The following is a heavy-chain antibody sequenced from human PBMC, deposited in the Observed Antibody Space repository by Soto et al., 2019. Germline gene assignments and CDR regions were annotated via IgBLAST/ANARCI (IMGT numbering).Heavy chain of an antibody. D-gene: IGHD2-15*01. CDR2: VYYSGAT. V-gene: IGHV4-39*01. J-gene: IGHJ5*02. CDR1: GDSMTSPPYY. CDR3: ARHGDWFDP. Sequence: SETLSLTCNVSGDSMTSPPYYWGWIRQPPGKGLEWIGTVYYSGATYYNPSLRGRLTVSADTTKNYFSRRLTSVTAADTDVYYCARHGDWFDPWGQGILVTVSS.